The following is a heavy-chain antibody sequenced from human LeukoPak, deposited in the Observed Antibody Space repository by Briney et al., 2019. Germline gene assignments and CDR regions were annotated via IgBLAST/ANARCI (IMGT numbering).Heavy chain of an antibody. CDR3: ARESQGMDV. V-gene: IGHV4-34*01. J-gene: IGHJ6*02. Sequence: PSETLSLTCAVYGGSFSGYYWSWIRQPPGKGLEWIGEINHSGSTNYNLSLKSRVTISVDTSKNQFSLKLSSVTAADTAVYYCARESQGMDVWGQGTTVIVSS. CDR1: GGSFSGYY. CDR2: INHSGST.